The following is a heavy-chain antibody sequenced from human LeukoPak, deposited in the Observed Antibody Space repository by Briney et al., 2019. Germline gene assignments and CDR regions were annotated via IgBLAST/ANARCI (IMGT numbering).Heavy chain of an antibody. J-gene: IGHJ3*02. D-gene: IGHD4-23*01. CDR1: GFIVSNNY. CDR2: LYSGGST. CDR3: ARESLVAYGGAFDI. Sequence: GGSLRLSCAASGFIVSNNYMNWVRQAPGKGLEWVSALYSGGSTYYADSVKGRFTISRGNSKNTVDLQMDSPRAEDTAVHYCARESLVAYGGAFDIWGHGTLVTVSS. V-gene: IGHV3-53*01.